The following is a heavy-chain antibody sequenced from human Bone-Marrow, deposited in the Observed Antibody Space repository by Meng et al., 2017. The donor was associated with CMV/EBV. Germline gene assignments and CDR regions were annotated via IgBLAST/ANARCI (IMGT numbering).Heavy chain of an antibody. CDR3: ARGYCSSTSCPDAFDI. J-gene: IGHJ3*02. D-gene: IGHD2-2*01. CDR1: GGSISSGDYY. V-gene: IGHV4-30-4*08. CDR2: IYYSGST. Sequence: LRLSCTVSGGSISSGDYYWSWIRQPPGKGLEWIGYIYYSGSTYYNPSLKSRVTISVDTSKNQFSLKLSSVTAADTAVYYCARGYCSSTSCPDAFDIWGQGTMVTVSS.